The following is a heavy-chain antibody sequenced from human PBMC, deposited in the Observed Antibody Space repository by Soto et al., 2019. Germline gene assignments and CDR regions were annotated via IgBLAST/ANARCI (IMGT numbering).Heavy chain of an antibody. V-gene: IGHV3-33*01. D-gene: IGHD5-12*01. CDR1: GFTFSRYA. Sequence: GGSLRLSCAASGFTFSRYAMHWVRQAPGKGREWVGLIWYDGSNTFYAESVKGRFTIARYNSKSTVYLQINALRAEYTAVFYCGSRFSMVIVAPGYWGQATLVTVSS. CDR2: IWYDGSNT. J-gene: IGHJ4*02. CDR3: GSRFSMVIVAPGY.